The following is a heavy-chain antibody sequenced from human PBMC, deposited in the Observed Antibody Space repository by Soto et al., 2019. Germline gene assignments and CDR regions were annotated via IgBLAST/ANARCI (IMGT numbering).Heavy chain of an antibody. CDR2: ISHSETT. J-gene: IGHJ4*02. V-gene: IGHV4-30-4*01. CDR1: GSYITSGDYH. Sequence: SETLSLTCSVSGSYITSGDYHWTWIRQAPGKGLEWIGYISHSETTYYSPALKNRIIVSSDFSMNQFSLRLNSVTAADTAVYFCAGFGVGDRDDKWGQGTLVTVSS. D-gene: IGHD2-8*01. CDR3: AGFGVGDRDDK.